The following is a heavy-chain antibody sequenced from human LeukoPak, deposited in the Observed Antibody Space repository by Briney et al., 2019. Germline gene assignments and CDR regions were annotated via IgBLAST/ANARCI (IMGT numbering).Heavy chain of an antibody. J-gene: IGHJ6*02. CDR2: IYYSGST. Sequence: SETLSLTCTVSGGSISSYYWNWIRQPPGKGLEWIGYIYYSGSTNYNPSLKSRVTMSVDTSTNQFSLKLSSVTAADTAVYYCARLGSRLNYYGMDVWGQGTTVTVPS. CDR3: ARLGSRLNYYGMDV. D-gene: IGHD6-13*01. V-gene: IGHV4-59*08. CDR1: GGSISSYY.